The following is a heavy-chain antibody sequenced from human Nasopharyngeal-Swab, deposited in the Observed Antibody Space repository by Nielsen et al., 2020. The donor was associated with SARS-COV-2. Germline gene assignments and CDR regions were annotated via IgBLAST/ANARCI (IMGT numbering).Heavy chain of an antibody. CDR1: GGTFSSYA. CDR3: ARDQGGPVPAAMMRYYYYYMDV. Sequence: SVKVSCKASGGTFSSYAIGWVRQAPGQGLEWMGGIIPIFGTANYAQKFQGRVTITADKSTSTAYMELSSLRSEDTAVYYCARDQGGPVPAAMMRYYYYYMDVWGKGTTVTVSS. CDR2: IIPIFGTA. D-gene: IGHD2-2*01. J-gene: IGHJ6*03. V-gene: IGHV1-69*06.